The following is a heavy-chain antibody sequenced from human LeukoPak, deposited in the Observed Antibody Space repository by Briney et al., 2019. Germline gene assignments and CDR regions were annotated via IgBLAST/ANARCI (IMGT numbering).Heavy chain of an antibody. CDR3: AKYRLIWLPAPVFDY. J-gene: IGHJ4*02. V-gene: IGHV3-48*04. CDR1: GFTFSSYS. CDR2: ISSSSSTI. D-gene: IGHD5-12*01. Sequence: GGSLRLSCAASGFTFSSYSMNWVRQAPGKGLEWVSYISSSSSTIYYADSVKGRFTISRDHAKNSLFLQMNSLRADDTAVYYCAKYRLIWLPAPVFDYWGQGTLVTVSS.